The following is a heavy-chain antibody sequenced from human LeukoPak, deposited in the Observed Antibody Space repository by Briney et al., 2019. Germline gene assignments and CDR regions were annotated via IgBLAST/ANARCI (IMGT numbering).Heavy chain of an antibody. CDR3: ARKPRITMVRGVIVAGFDY. D-gene: IGHD3-10*01. CDR1: GGSISSGGYY. CDR2: IYYSGST. J-gene: IGHJ4*02. Sequence: SETLSLICTVSGGSISSGGYYWSWIRQHPGKGLEWIGYIYYSGSTYYNPSLKSRVTISVDTSKNQFSLKLSSVTAADTAVYYCARKPRITMVRGVIVAGFDYWGQGTLVTVSS. V-gene: IGHV4-31*03.